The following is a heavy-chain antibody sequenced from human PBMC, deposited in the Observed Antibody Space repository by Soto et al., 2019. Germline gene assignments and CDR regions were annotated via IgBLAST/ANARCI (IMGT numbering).Heavy chain of an antibody. V-gene: IGHV3-23*01. Sequence: GGSLRLSCAASGFTFSSYAMSWVRQAPGKGLEWVSAISGSGGSTYYADSVKGRFTISTDNSKNTLYLQMNSLRAEDTAVYYCAKAPRSCSGGSCRFDYWGQGTLVTVSS. CDR1: GFTFSSYA. CDR2: ISGSGGST. J-gene: IGHJ4*02. CDR3: AKAPRSCSGGSCRFDY. D-gene: IGHD2-15*01.